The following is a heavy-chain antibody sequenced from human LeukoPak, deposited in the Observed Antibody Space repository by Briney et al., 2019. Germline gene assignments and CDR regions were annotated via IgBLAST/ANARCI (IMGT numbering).Heavy chain of an antibody. CDR2: IYTDANT. Sequence: GGSLRLSCAVSGFSVSTNHMSWVRQAPGKGLEWVSVIYTDANTYYSDSVKGRCTISTDNSKNTLYLQMNSLRAEDTAVYYCAKDFTADVTYYYGSGSCDYWGQGILVTVSS. V-gene: IGHV3-53*05. CDR3: AKDFTADVTYYYGSGSCDY. J-gene: IGHJ4*02. CDR1: GFSVSTNH. D-gene: IGHD3-10*01.